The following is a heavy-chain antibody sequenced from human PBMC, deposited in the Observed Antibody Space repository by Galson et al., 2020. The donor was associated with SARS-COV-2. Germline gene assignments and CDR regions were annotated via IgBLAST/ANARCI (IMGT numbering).Heavy chain of an antibody. Sequence: SGYSISSGYYWGWIRQPPGKGLEWIGSIYHSGSTYYNPSLKSRVTISVDTSKNQFSLKLSSVTAADTAVYYCARHGGSIVGAPKFDYWGQGTLVTVSS. D-gene: IGHD1-26*01. CDR1: GYSISSGYY. CDR2: IYHSGST. CDR3: ARHGGSIVGAPKFDY. J-gene: IGHJ4*02. V-gene: IGHV4-38-2*01.